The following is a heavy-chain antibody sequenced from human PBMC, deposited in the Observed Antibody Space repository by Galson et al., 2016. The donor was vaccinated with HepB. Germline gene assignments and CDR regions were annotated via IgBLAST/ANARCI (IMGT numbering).Heavy chain of an antibody. V-gene: IGHV4-31*03. CDR2: IYYSGST. CDR3: AGGDKWEVIFDY. CDR1: GGSVNSGGYY. D-gene: IGHD1-26*01. Sequence: TLSLTCTVSGGSVNSGGYYWNWIRQHPGKGLEWIGYIYYSGSTYYNPSLKSRVSVSLDTSKNQFSLNLSSVPAAETAIYYCAGGDKWEVIFDYWGQGTLVTVSS. J-gene: IGHJ4*02.